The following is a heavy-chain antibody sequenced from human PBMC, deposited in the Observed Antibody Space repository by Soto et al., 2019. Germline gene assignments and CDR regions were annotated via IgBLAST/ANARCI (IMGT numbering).Heavy chain of an antibody. V-gene: IGHV4-39*02. CDR1: GGSISSSSYY. CDR2: IYYSGST. D-gene: IGHD6-13*01. CDR3: AREDTAAADNPFDY. Sequence: QLQLQESGPGLVKPSETLSLTCTVSGGSISSSSYYWGWIRQPPGKGLEWIGSIYYSGSTYYNPSLKSRVTISVDTSKNQFSLRLSSVTAADTAVYYCAREDTAAADNPFDYWGQGTLVTVSS. J-gene: IGHJ4*02.